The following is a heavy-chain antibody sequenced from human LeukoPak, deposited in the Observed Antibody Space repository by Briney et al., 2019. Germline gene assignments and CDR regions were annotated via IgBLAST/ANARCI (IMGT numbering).Heavy chain of an antibody. J-gene: IGHJ4*02. CDR1: GYTFTGYY. CDR3: ARAGSSGWYATEYYFDY. Sequence: ASVKVSCKASGYTFTGYYMHWVRQAPGQGLEWMGWINPNSGGTNYAQKFQGRVTMTRDTSISTAYMELSRLRSGDTAVYYCARAGSSGWYATEYYFDYWGQGTLVTVSS. D-gene: IGHD6-19*01. CDR2: INPNSGGT. V-gene: IGHV1-2*02.